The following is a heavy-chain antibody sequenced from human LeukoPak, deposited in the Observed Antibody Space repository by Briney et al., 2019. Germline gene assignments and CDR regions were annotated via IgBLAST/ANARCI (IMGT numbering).Heavy chain of an antibody. Sequence: GGSLRLSCAASGFTFSDYYMSWIRQAPGRGLEWVSDISSTSIYTNYADSVKGRFTISRDNAKNSLYLQMNSLRAEDTAVYYCAREDGYSSSWYSDYWGQGTLVTVSS. V-gene: IGHV3-11*05. J-gene: IGHJ4*02. CDR3: AREDGYSSSWYSDY. D-gene: IGHD6-13*01. CDR1: GFTFSDYY. CDR2: ISSTSIYT.